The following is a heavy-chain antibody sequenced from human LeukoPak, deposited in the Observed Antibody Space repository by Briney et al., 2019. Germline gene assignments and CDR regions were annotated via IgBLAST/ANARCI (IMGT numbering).Heavy chain of an antibody. J-gene: IGHJ5*02. CDR3: ATDGAGLDT. V-gene: IGHV3-11*01. CDR1: GFTFNDYY. CDR2: INIGGTNT. Sequence: GGSLRLSCAASGFTFNDYYMSWIRQAPGKGLEWLSYINIGGTNTHYADSVKGRFTISRENAKKSLYLEMNNLRAEDTAVYYCATDGAGLDTWGQGVLVTVSS.